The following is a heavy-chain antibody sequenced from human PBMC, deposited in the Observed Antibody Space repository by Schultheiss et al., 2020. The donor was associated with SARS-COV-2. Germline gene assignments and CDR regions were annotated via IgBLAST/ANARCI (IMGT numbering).Heavy chain of an antibody. CDR2: ISSSSSYT. CDR1: GFTFSSYS. V-gene: IGHV3-21*05. J-gene: IGHJ6*03. D-gene: IGHD6-6*01. Sequence: GESLKISCAASGFTFSSYSMSWIRQAPGKGLEWASYISSSSSYTNYADSVKGRFTISRDTARNSLYLQMNSLRAEDTAVYYCARDTQKYSSSSYYYYYYMDVWGKGTTVTVSS. CDR3: ARDTQKYSSSSYYYYYYMDV.